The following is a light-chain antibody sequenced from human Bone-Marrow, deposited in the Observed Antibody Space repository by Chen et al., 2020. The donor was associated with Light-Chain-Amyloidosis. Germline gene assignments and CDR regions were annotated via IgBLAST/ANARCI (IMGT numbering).Light chain of an antibody. CDR1: QSVSSN. V-gene: IGKV3-15*01. Sequence: EIVMTQSPATLSVSPGERATLSCRASQSVSSNLAWYQQKPGQAPRLLIYGASTRATGIPARISGSGSGTEFTLTISSPQSEDSAVYYCQQYDNWPPYTFGQGTKLEIK. CDR2: GAS. CDR3: QQYDNWPPYT. J-gene: IGKJ2*01.